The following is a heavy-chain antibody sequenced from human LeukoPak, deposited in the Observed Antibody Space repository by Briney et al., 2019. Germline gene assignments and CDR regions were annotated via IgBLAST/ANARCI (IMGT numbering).Heavy chain of an antibody. CDR2: IYYSGST. Sequence: SETLSLTCTVSGGSISNNYRSWIRQPPGKGLEWVGYIYYSGSTNYNPSLKSRITILVYTSKNQFSLKLSSVTAVDTAVYYCARAIVASNYYGMDVWGQGTTVTVSS. J-gene: IGHJ6*02. D-gene: IGHD5-12*01. CDR3: ARAIVASNYYGMDV. V-gene: IGHV4-59*08. CDR1: GGSISNNY.